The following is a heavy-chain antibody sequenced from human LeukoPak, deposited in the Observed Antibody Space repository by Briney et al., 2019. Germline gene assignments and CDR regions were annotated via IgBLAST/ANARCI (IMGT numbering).Heavy chain of an antibody. CDR3: AKVQGFTFDY. V-gene: IGHV3-23*01. J-gene: IGHJ4*02. CDR2: ISGSGGST. Sequence: GRSLRLSCAASGFTFSSYGMHWVRQAPGKGLEWVSGISGSGGSTYYADSVKGRFTISRDNSKKTLYLQMDSLRAEDTAVYYCAKVQGFTFDYWGQGTLVTVSS. CDR1: GFTFSSYG.